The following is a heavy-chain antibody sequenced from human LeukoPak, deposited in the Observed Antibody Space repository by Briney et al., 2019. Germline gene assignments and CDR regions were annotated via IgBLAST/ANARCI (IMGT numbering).Heavy chain of an antibody. J-gene: IGHJ5*02. V-gene: IGHV4-61*01. CDR1: GGSVSSDSYY. CDR2: IYYSGSS. Sequence: SETLSLTCTVSGGSVSSDSYYWSWIRHPPGKGLEWIGYIYYSGSSNYNPYLKSRVTISVDTSKNQFSLKLSSVTAADTAVYYCARARHPNWFDPWGQGTLVTVSS. CDR3: ARARHPNWFDP.